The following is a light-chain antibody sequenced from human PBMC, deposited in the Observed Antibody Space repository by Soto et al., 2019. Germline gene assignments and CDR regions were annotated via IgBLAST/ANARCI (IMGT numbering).Light chain of an antibody. CDR1: SSNIGNNY. CDR2: END. V-gene: IGLV1-51*02. CDR3: GAWDSSLSILG. Sequence: QSALTQPPSVSAAPGQKVTMSCSGGSSNIGNNYVSWHQQLPGTAPKLLIYENDKRPSGIPDRFSGSKSGTSATLGITGLQTGDEADYYCGAWDSSLSILGFGTGTKVTVL. J-gene: IGLJ1*01.